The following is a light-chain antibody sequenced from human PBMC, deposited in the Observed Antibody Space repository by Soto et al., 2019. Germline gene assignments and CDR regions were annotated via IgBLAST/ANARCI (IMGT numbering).Light chain of an antibody. CDR1: QSVSSH. J-gene: IGKJ1*01. CDR3: QQYNNWPPWT. CDR2: GAS. Sequence: IVVTQSRAALSVSPGERASLSCRASQSVSSHVAWYQQKPGQAPRLRIYGASTRATGIPARFSGSGSGTTFSLIIISLQSADFAVYYCQQYNNWPPWTFGQGTKVDIK. V-gene: IGKV3-15*01.